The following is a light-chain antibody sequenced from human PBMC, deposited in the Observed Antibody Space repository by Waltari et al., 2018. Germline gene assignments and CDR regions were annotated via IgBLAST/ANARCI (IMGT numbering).Light chain of an antibody. V-gene: IGKV3-15*01. CDR3: QQYNYWPRYS. J-gene: IGKJ2*03. CDR2: GAS. CDR1: QSVSSN. Sequence: EIVMPQSPATLSVSPGQRATPSSRASQSVSSNLAWFQQKPGQAPRLLIYGASTRATGIPATFSGSGSGTEFTLTISSLQSEDFAVYYCQQYNYWPRYSFGQGTKLEIK.